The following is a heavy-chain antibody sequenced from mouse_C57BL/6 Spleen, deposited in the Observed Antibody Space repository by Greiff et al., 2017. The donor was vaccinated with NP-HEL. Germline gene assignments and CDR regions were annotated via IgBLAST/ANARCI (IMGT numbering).Heavy chain of an antibody. V-gene: IGHV1-81*01. CDR1: GYTFTSYG. Sequence: QVQLQQSGAELARPGASVKLSCKASGYTFTSYGISWVKQRTGQGLEWIGEIYPRSGNTYYNEKFQGKATITADTSSNTAYLQLSSLTSEDTAIYYCARDCGSSPHYYAMDYWGQGTSVTVSS. CDR3: ARDCGSSPHYYAMDY. D-gene: IGHD1-1*01. CDR2: IYPRSGNT. J-gene: IGHJ4*01.